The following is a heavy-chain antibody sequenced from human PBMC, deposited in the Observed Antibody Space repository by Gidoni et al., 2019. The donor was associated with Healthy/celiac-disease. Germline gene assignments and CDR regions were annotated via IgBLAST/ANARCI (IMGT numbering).Heavy chain of an antibody. Sequence: QVQLQESGPGLVKPSETLSLTCTVSGYSISSGYYWGWIRQPPGKGLEWIGSIYHSGSTYYNPSLKSRVTISVDTSKNQFSLKLSSVTAADTAVYYCATGIQLWLRVERLGELSYDYWGQGTLVTVSS. CDR1: GYSISSGYY. V-gene: IGHV4-38-2*02. J-gene: IGHJ4*02. CDR3: ATGIQLWLRVERLGELSYDY. D-gene: IGHD3-16*02. CDR2: IYHSGST.